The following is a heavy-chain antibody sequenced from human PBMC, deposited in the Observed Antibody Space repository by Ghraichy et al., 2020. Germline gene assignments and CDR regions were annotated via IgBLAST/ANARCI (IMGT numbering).Heavy chain of an antibody. CDR1: GFTFSRYA. Sequence: GGSLRLSCAASGFTFSRYAMHWVRQAPGKGLEWVAVISTDGTKKYYADSAQGQFTISRDNSNNTLYLQMNSLRPEDTALYYCATDNMAGDAYNIGSGLYWGQGTLVTVSS. CDR2: ISTDGTKK. J-gene: IGHJ4*02. D-gene: IGHD5-24*01. CDR3: ATDNMAGDAYNIGSGLY. V-gene: IGHV3-30-3*01.